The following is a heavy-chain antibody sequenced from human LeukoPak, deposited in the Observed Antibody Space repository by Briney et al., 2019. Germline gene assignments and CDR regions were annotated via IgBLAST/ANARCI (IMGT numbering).Heavy chain of an antibody. CDR1: GFTFSNAW. V-gene: IGHV3-66*01. Sequence: GGSLRLSCAASGFTFSNAWMSWVRQAPGKGLEWVSVIYSGGSTYYADSVKGRFTISRDNSKNTLYLQMNSLRAEDTAVYYCARDLHGSDDYWGQGTLVTVSS. J-gene: IGHJ4*02. CDR2: IYSGGST. CDR3: ARDLHGSDDY. D-gene: IGHD3-10*01.